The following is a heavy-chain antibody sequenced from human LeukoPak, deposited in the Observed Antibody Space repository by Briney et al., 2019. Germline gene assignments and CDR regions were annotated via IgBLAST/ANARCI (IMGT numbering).Heavy chain of an antibody. CDR3: ATEDFWSGTRGSYYMDV. V-gene: IGHV1-24*01. D-gene: IGHD3-3*01. J-gene: IGHJ6*03. CDR1: GYTLTELS. CDR2: FDPEDGET. Sequence: GASVKVSCKVSGYTLTELSMHWVRQAPGKGLEWMGGFDPEDGETIYAQKFQGRVTMTEDTSTDTAYMELSSLRSEDTAVYYCATEDFWSGTRGSYYMDVWGKGTSVTVSS.